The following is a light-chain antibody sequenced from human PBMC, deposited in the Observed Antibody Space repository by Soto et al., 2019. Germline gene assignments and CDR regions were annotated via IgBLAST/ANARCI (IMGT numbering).Light chain of an antibody. CDR1: QSVSSY. Sequence: EIVFTQSPATLSLSPGERATLSCRASQSVSSYLAWYQQKPGQAPRLLIYGTSSRATGIPDRFSGSGSGTEFTLTISSLQPDDFATYYCQHYNSYSEAFGQGTKVDIK. J-gene: IGKJ1*01. V-gene: IGKV3-11*01. CDR3: QHYNSYSEA. CDR2: GTS.